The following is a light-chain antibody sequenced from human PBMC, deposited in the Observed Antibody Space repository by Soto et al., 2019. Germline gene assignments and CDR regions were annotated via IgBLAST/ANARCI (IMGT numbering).Light chain of an antibody. CDR1: KSVGTN. J-gene: IGKJ1*01. V-gene: IGKV3D-15*01. Sequence: SVRTHSPDTLSVSPGEIATLSFRASKSVGTNLAWYQQKPCQAPRLLIYDALSRATGIPDRFSGSGSGTDFTLTISCLQSEDFATYYCQQYYSFPRTFGQGTKVDI. CDR3: QQYYSFPRT. CDR2: DAL.